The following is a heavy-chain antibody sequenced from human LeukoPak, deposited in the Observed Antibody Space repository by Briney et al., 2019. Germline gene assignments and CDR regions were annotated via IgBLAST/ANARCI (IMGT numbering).Heavy chain of an antibody. CDR1: GFTFSTYN. V-gene: IGHV3-48*04. CDR2: ISSSSTTI. D-gene: IGHD6-19*01. J-gene: IGHJ4*02. Sequence: GGSLRLSCAAPGFTFSTYNMNWVRQAPGKGLEWVSYISSSSTTIYYADSVKGRFTISRDNAKNSLYLQMNSLRAEDTAVYYCARHSSGQPFDYWGQGTLVTVSS. CDR3: ARHSSGQPFDY.